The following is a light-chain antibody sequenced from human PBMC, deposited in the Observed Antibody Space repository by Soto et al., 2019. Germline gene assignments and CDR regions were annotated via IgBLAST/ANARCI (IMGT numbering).Light chain of an antibody. CDR2: GAS. Sequence: IVWSQSQGNKTLSPGDRATLSCRASHSMSNSNLACYQHKPGQAPRLLIYGASNRATGIPDRFSGSGSGTDFILTINRLEPEDFAVYYCQEFASNFGGGTKV. CDR3: QEFASN. V-gene: IGKV3-20*01. J-gene: IGKJ4*01. CDR1: HSMSNSN.